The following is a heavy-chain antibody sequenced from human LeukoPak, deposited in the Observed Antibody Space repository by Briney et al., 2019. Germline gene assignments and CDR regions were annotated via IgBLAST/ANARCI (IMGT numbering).Heavy chain of an antibody. CDR3: ARPNSSSGGDAFDI. V-gene: IGHV5-51*01. J-gene: IGHJ3*02. CDR1: GYSFTSYW. D-gene: IGHD6-13*01. CDR2: IYPCCSDL. Sequence: GEALLISCMCSGYSFTSYWIGWVRPRPGEGLEWMGIIYPCCSDLRSSPSFQGQVTISADKSISTAYLQWSSLKASDTAMYYCARPNSSSGGDAFDIWGQGTMVTVSS.